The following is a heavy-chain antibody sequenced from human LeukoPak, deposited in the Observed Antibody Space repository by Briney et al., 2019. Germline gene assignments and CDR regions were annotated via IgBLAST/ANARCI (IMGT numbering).Heavy chain of an antibody. V-gene: IGHV4-59*01. Sequence: SETLSLTCSVSGGSISSYYWSWIRQPPGKGLEWIGYIYYSGSTNYNPSLKSRVTISVDTSKNQFSLKLTSVTAADTAVYYCARARGATIFQSAFDIWGQGTMVTVSS. D-gene: IGHD5-24*01. J-gene: IGHJ3*02. CDR3: ARARGATIFQSAFDI. CDR2: IYYSGST. CDR1: GGSISSYY.